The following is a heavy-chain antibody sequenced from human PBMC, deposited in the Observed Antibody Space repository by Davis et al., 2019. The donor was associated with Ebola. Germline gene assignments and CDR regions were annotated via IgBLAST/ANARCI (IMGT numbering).Heavy chain of an antibody. Sequence: GESLKISCAASGFTFSSYSMNWVRQAPGKGLEWVSYISSSSSTIYYADSVKGRFTISRDNAKNSLFLQMNSLRAEDTAVYYCAKEGSQWELRAKNWFDPWGQGTLVTVSS. D-gene: IGHD1-26*01. CDR2: ISSSSSTI. CDR1: GFTFSSYS. J-gene: IGHJ5*02. V-gene: IGHV3-48*01. CDR3: AKEGSQWELRAKNWFDP.